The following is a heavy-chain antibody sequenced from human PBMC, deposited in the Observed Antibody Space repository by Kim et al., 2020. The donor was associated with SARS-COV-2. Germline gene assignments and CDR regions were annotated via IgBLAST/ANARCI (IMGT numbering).Heavy chain of an antibody. Sequence: GESLKISCKGSGYSFTSYWISWVRQMPGKGLEWMGRIDPSDSYTNYSPSFQGHVTISADKSISTAYLQWSSLKASDTAMYYCASVQYSSSWYRPSLHFDYWGQGTLVTVSS. D-gene: IGHD6-13*01. CDR3: ASVQYSSSWYRPSLHFDY. CDR2: IDPSDSYT. V-gene: IGHV5-10-1*01. CDR1: GYSFTSYW. J-gene: IGHJ4*02.